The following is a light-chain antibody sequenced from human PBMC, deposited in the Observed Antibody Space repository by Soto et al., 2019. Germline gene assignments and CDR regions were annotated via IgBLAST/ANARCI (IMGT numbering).Light chain of an antibody. Sequence: QSALTQPASVSGSPGQSITISCTGTGSDIGAYNYVSWYQQHPGKAPKLIIYGVYHRPSGVSNRFSGSTSGNTASLTISGLQAEDESNYYCSSYTSSSTLVFGGGTKLTVL. CDR3: SSYTSSSTLV. J-gene: IGLJ3*02. CDR2: GVY. V-gene: IGLV2-14*01. CDR1: GSDIGAYNY.